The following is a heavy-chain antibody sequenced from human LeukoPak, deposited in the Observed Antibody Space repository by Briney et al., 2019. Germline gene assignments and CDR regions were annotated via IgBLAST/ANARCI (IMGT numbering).Heavy chain of an antibody. CDR1: GYTFNKYG. J-gene: IGHJ6*03. Sequence: VASVKVSCKASGYTFNKYGVSWVRQAPGQGLEWMGWISAYNGNTNYAQNLQGRVTMTTDTSTSTAYMELRSLRSDDTAVYYCARGYGGYGYMDVWGKGTTVTVSS. CDR3: ARGYGGYGYMDV. D-gene: IGHD4-17*01. CDR2: ISAYNGNT. V-gene: IGHV1-18*01.